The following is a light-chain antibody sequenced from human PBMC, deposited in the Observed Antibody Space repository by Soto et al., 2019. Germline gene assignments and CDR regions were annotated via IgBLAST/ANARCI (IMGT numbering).Light chain of an antibody. Sequence: IQMTHAPSTLSASVLYRVRITCLSSQSISSWLSWYQQKPGKAPKLLIYDASSLQSGVPSRFSGSGSGTEFTLTISGLQPDDFATYYCQHYNTYSTWTFGQGTKVDNK. CDR2: DAS. CDR3: QHYNTYSTWT. V-gene: IGKV1-5*01. CDR1: QSISSW. J-gene: IGKJ1*01.